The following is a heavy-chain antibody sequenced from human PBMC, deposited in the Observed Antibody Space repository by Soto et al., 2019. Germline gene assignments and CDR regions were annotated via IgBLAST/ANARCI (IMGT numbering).Heavy chain of an antibody. D-gene: IGHD6-13*01. CDR1: GFTFSSYG. CDR3: ARDSESSSWSSRINYFDY. J-gene: IGHJ4*02. CDR2: IWYDGSNK. V-gene: IGHV3-33*01. Sequence: QVQLVESGGGVVQPGRSLRLSCAASGFTFSSYGMHWVRQAPGKGLEWVAVIWYDGSNKYYADSVKGRFTISRDNSKNRLYLQMNTLRAEDTAVYYCARDSESSSWSSRINYFDYWGQGTLVTVSS.